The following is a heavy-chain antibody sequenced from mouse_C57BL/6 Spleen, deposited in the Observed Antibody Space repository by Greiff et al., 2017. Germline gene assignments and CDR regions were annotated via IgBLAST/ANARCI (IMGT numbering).Heavy chain of an antibody. Sequence: VQLQQSVAELVRPGASVKLSCTASGFNIKNTYMHWVKQRPEQGLEWIGRIDPANGNTKYAPKFQGKATVTVDTSSNTAYLQLSSLTSEYTAIYYCARRGYGGNDGGAVDDWGQGTSVTVSS. V-gene: IGHV14-3*01. D-gene: IGHD1-1*02. J-gene: IGHJ4*01. CDR2: IDPANGNT. CDR1: GFNIKNTY. CDR3: ARRGYGGNDGGAVDD.